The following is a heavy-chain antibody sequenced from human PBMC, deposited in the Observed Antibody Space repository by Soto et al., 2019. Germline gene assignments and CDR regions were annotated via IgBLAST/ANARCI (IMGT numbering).Heavy chain of an antibody. CDR1: GRSISTYS. CDR3: ARAQVGFYPGYYYYYGMDV. D-gene: IGHD1-26*01. V-gene: IGHV4-59*01. J-gene: IGHJ6*02. CDR2: IYYSGST. Sequence: ESLSPTWSLIGRSISTYSRSWIRQPPWKGLEWIGYIYYSGSTNYNPSLKTRVTISVDTSKNQFSLKLSSVTAADTAVYYCARAQVGFYPGYYYYYGMDVWGQGTTVTVSS.